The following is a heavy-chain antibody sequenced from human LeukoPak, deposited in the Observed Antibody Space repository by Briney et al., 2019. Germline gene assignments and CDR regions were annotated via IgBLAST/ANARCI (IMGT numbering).Heavy chain of an antibody. CDR3: ARDLFGPFDY. D-gene: IGHD2-21*01. CDR2: ISSSSSTI. Sequence: GGSLRLSCAASGFTFSSYSMNWVRQAPGKGLEWVSYISSSSSTIYYADSVKGRFTISRDNAKNSLYLQMNSLRAEDTAVYYCARDLFGPFDYWGQGTLVTVSS. CDR1: GFTFSSYS. J-gene: IGHJ4*02. V-gene: IGHV3-48*01.